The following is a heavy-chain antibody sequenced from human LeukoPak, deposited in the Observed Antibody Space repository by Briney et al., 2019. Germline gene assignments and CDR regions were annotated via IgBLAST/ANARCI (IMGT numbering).Heavy chain of an antibody. V-gene: IGHV3-66*01. J-gene: IGHJ6*02. CDR2: IYSGGST. Sequence: PGGSLRLSCAASGFTVSSNYMSWVRQAPGKGLEWVSVIYSGGSTYYADSVKGRFTISRDNSKNTLYLQMNSLRAEDTAVYYCARVARPSDGLDVWGQGTTVTVSS. CDR1: GFTVSSNY. CDR3: ARVARPSDGLDV.